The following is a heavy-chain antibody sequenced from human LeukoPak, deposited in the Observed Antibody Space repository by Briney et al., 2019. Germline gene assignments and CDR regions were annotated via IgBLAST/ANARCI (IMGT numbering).Heavy chain of an antibody. Sequence: GASVKVSCKASGYTFTSYGISWVRQAPGQGLEWMGWISAYNGNTNYAQKLQGRVTMTTDTSTSTAYMELRSLRSDDTAVYYCARADSSGWYGYYFDYWGQGTLVTVSS. V-gene: IGHV1-18*01. CDR1: GYTFTSYG. CDR2: ISAYNGNT. CDR3: ARADSSGWYGYYFDY. J-gene: IGHJ4*02. D-gene: IGHD6-19*01.